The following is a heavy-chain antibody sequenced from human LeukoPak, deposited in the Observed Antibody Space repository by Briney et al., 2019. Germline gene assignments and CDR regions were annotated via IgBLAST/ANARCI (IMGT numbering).Heavy chain of an antibody. J-gene: IGHJ4*02. CDR2: ISYDGSNK. CDR3: AKEEQQLAIDY. V-gene: IGHV3-30*18. D-gene: IGHD6-13*01. Sequence: GRSLRLSCAASGFTFSSYGMHWVRQAPGKGLEWVAVISYDGSNKYYADSVKGRFTISRDNSKNTLYLQMNSLRAEDTAVYYCAKEEQQLAIDYWGQGTLVTVSS. CDR1: GFTFSSYG.